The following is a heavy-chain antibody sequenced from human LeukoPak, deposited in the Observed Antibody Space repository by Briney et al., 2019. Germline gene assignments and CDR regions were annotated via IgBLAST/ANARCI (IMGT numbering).Heavy chain of an antibody. Sequence: ASVKVSCKASGYTFTSYYMHWVRQAPGQGLEWMGIINPSGGSTTYAQKFQGRVTMTRDTSTSTVYMELSSLRSEDTAMYYCARPVTYYYGMDVWGQGTTVTVSS. CDR3: ARPVTYYYGMDV. CDR2: INPSGGST. V-gene: IGHV1-46*01. J-gene: IGHJ6*02. D-gene: IGHD4-17*01. CDR1: GYTFTSYY.